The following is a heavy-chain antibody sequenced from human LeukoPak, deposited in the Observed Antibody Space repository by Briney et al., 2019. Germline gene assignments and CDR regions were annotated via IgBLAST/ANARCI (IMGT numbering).Heavy chain of an antibody. J-gene: IGHJ6*02. CDR1: DGSISSYY. CDR2: IYYSGST. Sequence: SENLSLTCTVSDGSISSYYWSWIRQPPGKGLEWIAYIYYSGSTNYNPSLKSRVTISVDASKNQFSLKLSSVTAADTAVYYCARVSYSSSWPNYYYYGMDVWGQGTTVTVSS. CDR3: ARVSYSSSWPNYYYYGMDV. D-gene: IGHD6-13*01. V-gene: IGHV4-59*01.